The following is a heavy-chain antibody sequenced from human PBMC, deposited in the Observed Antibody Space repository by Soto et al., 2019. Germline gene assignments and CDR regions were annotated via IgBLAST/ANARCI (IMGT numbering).Heavy chain of an antibody. J-gene: IGHJ5*01. CDR2: IYNDDSS. CDR3: SPSDYLDSSGSDS. Sequence: RRLSCVASGFSISDYYMTWVRQAPGKGLEWVSVIYNDDSSHYADSVKGRFTISRDSPKNTLYLQMSNLRPDDTAVYSCSPSDYLDSSGSDSWGQGTLVTVSS. CDR1: GFSISDYY. D-gene: IGHD3-22*01. V-gene: IGHV3-53*01.